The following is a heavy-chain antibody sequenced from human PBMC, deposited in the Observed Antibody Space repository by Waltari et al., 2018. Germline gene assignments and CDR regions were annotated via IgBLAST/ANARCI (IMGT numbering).Heavy chain of an antibody. V-gene: IGHV1-45*02. CDR1: GYIFTYRS. Sequence: QMDLVQSGAQVTKTGSSVKVSCRASGYIFTYRSQHWVRTAPGQAPEWMGWITSNKGDTNYEQKFKDRLTITRDNSLSTVYMELRGLQSGDTATYYCSRSHLQGDAGDYVFDVWGPGTLITVSS. J-gene: IGHJ2*01. CDR3: SRSHLQGDAGDYVFDV. CDR2: ITSNKGDT. D-gene: IGHD4-17*01.